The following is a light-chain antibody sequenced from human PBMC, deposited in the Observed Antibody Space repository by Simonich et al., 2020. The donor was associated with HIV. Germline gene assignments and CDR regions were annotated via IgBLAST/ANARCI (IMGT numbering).Light chain of an antibody. CDR3: QQYNSYWT. CDR1: QGINNY. V-gene: IGKV1-9*01. CDR2: DAS. J-gene: IGKJ1*01. Sequence: DIQLTQSPSFLSSSVGDRVTITCRSSQGINNYVVCYQQKPGKAPNLLIYDASTLQSGVPSRFSGSGSGTEFTLTIASLQPYDSATYYCQQYNSYWTFGQGTKVEIK.